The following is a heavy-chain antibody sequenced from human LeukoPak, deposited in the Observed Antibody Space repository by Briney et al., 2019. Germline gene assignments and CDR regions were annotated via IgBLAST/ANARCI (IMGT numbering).Heavy chain of an antibody. CDR3: ASRSVDYDSSGDAFDI. CDR1: GFTFSTYA. D-gene: IGHD3-22*01. V-gene: IGHV3-23*01. CDR2: ISGSGSST. Sequence: PGXSLRLSCAASGFTFSTYAMSWVRQAPGKGVEWVSAISGSGSSTYYADSVKGGFTISRENEKNTLYLQINSLRAEDTAVYYCASRSVDYDSSGDAFDIWGQGTMVTVSS. J-gene: IGHJ3*02.